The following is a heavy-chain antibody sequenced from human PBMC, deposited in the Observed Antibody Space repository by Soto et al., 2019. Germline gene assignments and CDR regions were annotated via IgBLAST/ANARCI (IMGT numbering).Heavy chain of an antibody. CDR3: ARVAPSFSYGP. J-gene: IGHJ5*02. D-gene: IGHD1-26*01. V-gene: IGHV4-30-4*01. Sequence: SETLSLTCTVSGGSISSGDYYWSWIRQPPGKGLEWIGYIYYSGSTYYNPSLESRVTISVDTSKNQFSLKLSSVTAADTAVYYCARVAPSFSYGPWGQGTLVTVSS. CDR2: IYYSGST. CDR1: GGSISSGDYY.